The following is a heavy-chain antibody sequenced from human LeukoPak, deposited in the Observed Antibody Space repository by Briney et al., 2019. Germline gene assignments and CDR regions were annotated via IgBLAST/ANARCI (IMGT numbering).Heavy chain of an antibody. J-gene: IGHJ3*02. D-gene: IGHD3-22*01. V-gene: IGHV3-23*01. CDR1: GFTFSSYA. CDR3: AKSWRYYDSSNYYAFDI. Sequence: GGFLRLSCAASGFTFSSYAMSWVRQAPGKGLEWVSSSGDNTRYADSVKGRFTISRDNSKNTLDLQMNGLRAEDTAVYYCAKSWRYYDSSNYYAFDIWGQGTMVTVSS. CDR2: SGDNT.